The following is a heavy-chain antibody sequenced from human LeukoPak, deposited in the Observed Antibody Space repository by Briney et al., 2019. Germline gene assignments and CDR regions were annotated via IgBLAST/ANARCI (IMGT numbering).Heavy chain of an antibody. J-gene: IGHJ6*02. Sequence: GGSLRLSRAASGFTASSNYMSWVRQAPGMGREWVSVIYSGGSTYYADSVKGRFTISRDNSKNTLYLQMNSLRAEDTAVYYCARARWLLPDYYYGMDVWGQGTTVTVSS. CDR2: IYSGGST. V-gene: IGHV3-53*01. CDR1: GFTASSNY. D-gene: IGHD2-15*01. CDR3: ARARWLLPDYYYGMDV.